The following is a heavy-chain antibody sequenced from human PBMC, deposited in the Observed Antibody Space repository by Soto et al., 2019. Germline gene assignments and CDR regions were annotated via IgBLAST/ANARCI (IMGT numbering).Heavy chain of an antibody. V-gene: IGHV3-7*01. CDR3: ASYTGSYFPVGHDR. D-gene: IGHD1-26*01. CDR2: IKQDGSEI. CDR1: GFTFSSFW. J-gene: IGHJ5*02. Sequence: EAQLAESGGGLVQPGGSLRLSCVASGFTFSSFWMSWVRQAPGGGLEWVANIKQDGSEIHYLESVKGRFTIFRDNARKSLYLQMTSLGVADTAVYFCASYTGSYFPVGHDRWGQGTLVTVSS.